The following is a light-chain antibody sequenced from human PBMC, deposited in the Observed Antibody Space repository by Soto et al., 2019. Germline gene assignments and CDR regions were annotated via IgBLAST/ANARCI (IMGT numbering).Light chain of an antibody. J-gene: IGKJ1*01. Sequence: EIVMTQSPATLPVSPGERATLSCRASQSVSSNLAWYQQKPGQAPRLLIYGASTRATGIPARFSGSGSGSEFTLTLSSLHSEDFAFYFCQQYNNWPPHRTFGQGTKVEIK. CDR1: QSVSSN. V-gene: IGKV3-15*01. CDR2: GAS. CDR3: QQYNNWPPHRT.